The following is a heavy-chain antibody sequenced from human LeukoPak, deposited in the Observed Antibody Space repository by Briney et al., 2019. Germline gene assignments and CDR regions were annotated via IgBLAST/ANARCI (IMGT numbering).Heavy chain of an antibody. Sequence: GGSLRLSCAASGFTVSSNYMSWVRQAPGKGLEWVSVIYSGGSTYCADSVKGRFTISRDNSKNTLYLQMNSLRAGDTAVYYCASAMTTVTRLDYWGQGTLVTVSS. D-gene: IGHD4-17*01. CDR2: IYSGGST. J-gene: IGHJ4*02. V-gene: IGHV3-53*01. CDR3: ASAMTTVTRLDY. CDR1: GFTVSSNY.